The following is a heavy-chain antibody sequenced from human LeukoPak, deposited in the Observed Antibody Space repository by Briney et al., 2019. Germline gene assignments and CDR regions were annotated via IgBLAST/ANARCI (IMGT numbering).Heavy chain of an antibody. J-gene: IGHJ5*02. CDR2: IKEDGSEK. CDR3: ATAVAAGWFDP. D-gene: IGHD6-13*01. V-gene: IGHV3-7*01. CDR1: GFTFSSYW. Sequence: GGSLRLSCAAAGFTFSSYWMSWVRQAPGKGLEWVSNIKEDGSEKYYVDSAKGRFTISRDNDKNSLYLQMNTLRAEDTALYHCATAVAAGWFDPWGQGTLVTVSS.